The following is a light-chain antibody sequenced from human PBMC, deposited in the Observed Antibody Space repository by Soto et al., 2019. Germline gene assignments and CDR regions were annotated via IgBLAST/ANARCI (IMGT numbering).Light chain of an antibody. CDR1: QSINSR. J-gene: IGKJ3*01. CDR3: QHYDSYSGT. Sequence: DIQMTQSPSTLSASEGDRVTITCRASQSINSRLAWYQQKPGKAPRLLIYRASSLEGGVPSRFSGSGSGAEFTLTISSLQPDVFATYYCQHYDSYSGTFGPGTKVDIK. V-gene: IGKV1-5*03. CDR2: RAS.